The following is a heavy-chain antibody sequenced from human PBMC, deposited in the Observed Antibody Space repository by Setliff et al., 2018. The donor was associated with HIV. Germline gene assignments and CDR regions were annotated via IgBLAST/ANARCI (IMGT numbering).Heavy chain of an antibody. CDR1: GFTFDRFW. J-gene: IGHJ4*02. Sequence: GGSLRLSCAAAGFTFDRFWMHWVRQAPGKGLEWVSYISGSGGDTYYADSVKGRFVISREKSKSTLYLQMNSLRAEDTAVYYCAKKTAAYTSGSWLHYWGQGTLVTVSS. CDR3: AKKTAAYTSGSWLHY. D-gene: IGHD3-10*01. CDR2: ISGSGGDT. V-gene: IGHV3-23*01.